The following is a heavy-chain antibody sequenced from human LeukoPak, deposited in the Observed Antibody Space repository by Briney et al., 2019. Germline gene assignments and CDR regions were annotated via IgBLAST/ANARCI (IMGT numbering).Heavy chain of an antibody. CDR1: GFTFRSYA. J-gene: IGHJ4*02. D-gene: IGHD2-8*02. CDR3: AKSWSDGALKADY. CDR2: IIGSTGST. Sequence: GGSLRLSCAASGFTFRSYAMSWVRQAPGKGLEWVSIIIGSTGSTNYADSVKGRFTISRDNSKNTLYLQMNSLRAEDTAVYFCAKSWSDGALKADYWGQGTLVTVSS. V-gene: IGHV3-23*01.